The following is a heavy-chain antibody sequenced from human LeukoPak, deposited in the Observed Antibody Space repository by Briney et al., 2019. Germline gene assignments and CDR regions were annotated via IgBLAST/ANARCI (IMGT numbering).Heavy chain of an antibody. V-gene: IGHV1-8*03. CDR1: GYTFTSYD. J-gene: IGHJ3*02. Sequence: ASVKVSCKASGYTFTSYDINWVRQATGQGLEWMGWMNPNSGNTGYAQEFQGRVTITRNTSISTAYMELSSLRSEDTAAYYCASTWEPELPHDAFDIWGQGTMVTVSS. CDR3: ASTWEPELPHDAFDI. D-gene: IGHD1-26*01. CDR2: MNPNSGNT.